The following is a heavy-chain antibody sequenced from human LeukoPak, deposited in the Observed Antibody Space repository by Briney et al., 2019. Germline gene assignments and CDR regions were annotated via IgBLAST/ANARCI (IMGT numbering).Heavy chain of an antibody. J-gene: IGHJ4*02. CDR2: IYSGGST. CDR3: ARDIGRDGYNWGFDY. D-gene: IGHD5-24*01. Sequence: GGSLRLSCAASGFTVSSNYMSWVRQAPGKGLEWVSVIYSGGSTYYADSVKGRFTISRDNSKNTLSLQMNSLRAEDTAVYYCARDIGRDGYNWGFDYWGQGTLVTVSS. CDR1: GFTVSSNY. V-gene: IGHV3-53*01.